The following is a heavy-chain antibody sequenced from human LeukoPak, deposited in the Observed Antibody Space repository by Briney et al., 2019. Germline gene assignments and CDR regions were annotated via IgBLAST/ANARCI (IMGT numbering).Heavy chain of an antibody. CDR2: ISNSGGSA. D-gene: IGHD3-10*01. CDR3: ANQYYYGSGSYFYYFDY. V-gene: IGHV3-23*01. J-gene: IGHJ4*02. CDR1: GFTFSSYA. Sequence: GGSLRLPCAASGFTFSSYAMSWVRQAPGKGLEWVSSISNSGGSAYYADSVKGRFTISRDNSKNTLYLQMNSLRAEDTAVYYCANQYYYGSGSYFYYFDYWGQGTLVTVSS.